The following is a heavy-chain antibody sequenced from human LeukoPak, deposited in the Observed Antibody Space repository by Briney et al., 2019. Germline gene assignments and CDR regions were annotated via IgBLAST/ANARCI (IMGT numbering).Heavy chain of an antibody. Sequence: GASVTVSCKASGYTFTSYYIHWVRQAPGQGLEWMGIINPDGGATTYAQKVQGRVTLTSDTSTSTVHMELSSLTSEDTAVYYCVRGGLSYYDGSFDFWGQGTLVGVSS. J-gene: IGHJ4*02. CDR2: INPDGGAT. CDR3: VRGGLSYYDGSFDF. V-gene: IGHV1-46*01. D-gene: IGHD3-22*01. CDR1: GYTFTSYY.